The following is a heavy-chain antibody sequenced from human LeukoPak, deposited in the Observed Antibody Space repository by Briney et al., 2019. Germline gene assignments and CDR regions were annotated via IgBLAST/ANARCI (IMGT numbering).Heavy chain of an antibody. D-gene: IGHD2-15*01. CDR3: ARQEYCSGGSCYTWFDP. CDR2: IYPGDSDI. CDR1: GYRFSSYW. V-gene: IGHV5-51*01. Sequence: GESLKISCKDSGYRFSSYWIAWVRQMPGKGLEYIGIIYPGDSDIRYSPSFQGQVTISADKSISTAYLQWSSLKASDTAMYYCARQEYCSGGSCYTWFDPWGQGTLVTVPS. J-gene: IGHJ5*02.